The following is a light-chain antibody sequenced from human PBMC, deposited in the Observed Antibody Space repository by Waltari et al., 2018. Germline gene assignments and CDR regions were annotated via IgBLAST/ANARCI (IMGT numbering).Light chain of an antibody. Sequence: QTVVTQEPSLSVSPGGTVTLTCALSSGSLSTTSYAAWYQQIPGQAPRTLVYKANARSSGVPDRFSGSILGNTAALTITGAQADDESDYYCALYMGSGIWVFGGGNRLTVL. V-gene: IGLV8-61*01. CDR3: ALYMGSGIWV. CDR2: KAN. CDR1: SGSLSTTSY. J-gene: IGLJ3*02.